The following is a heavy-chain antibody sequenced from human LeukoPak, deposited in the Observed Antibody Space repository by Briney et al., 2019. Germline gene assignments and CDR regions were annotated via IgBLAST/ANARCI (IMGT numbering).Heavy chain of an antibody. J-gene: IGHJ4*02. D-gene: IGHD6-13*01. Sequence: PGGSLRLSCAASGFTFSSYSMNWVRQAPGKGLEWVSYISSGSSTIYYADSVKGRFTISRDNAKNSLYLQMNSLRAEDTAVYYCARLYSSSWVDYWGQGTLVTVSS. V-gene: IGHV3-48*04. CDR2: ISSGSSTI. CDR3: ARLYSSSWVDY. CDR1: GFTFSSYS.